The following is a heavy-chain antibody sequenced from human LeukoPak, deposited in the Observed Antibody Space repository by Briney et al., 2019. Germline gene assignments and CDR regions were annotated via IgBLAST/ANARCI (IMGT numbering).Heavy chain of an antibody. CDR1: GGSISSGGYY. D-gene: IGHD1-1*01. J-gene: IGHJ5*02. CDR3: AGRTTYGVDP. CDR2: IYHSGST. Sequence: PSETLSLTCTVSGGSISSGGYYWSWIRQPPGKGLEWIGYIYHSGSTYYNPSLKSRVTISVDRSKNQFSLKLSSVTAADTAVYYCAGRTTYGVDPWGQGTLVTVSS. V-gene: IGHV4-30-2*01.